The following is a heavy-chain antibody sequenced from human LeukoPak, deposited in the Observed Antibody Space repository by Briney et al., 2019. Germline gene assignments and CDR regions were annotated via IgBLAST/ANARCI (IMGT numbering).Heavy chain of an antibody. CDR3: ARGGFWSGYYDDAFDI. J-gene: IGHJ3*02. Sequence: SETLSLTCTVSGGSISSYYWSWIRQPAGKGLEWIGRIYTSGSTNYNPSLKSRVTMSVDTSKNQFSLKLSSVTAADTAVYYCARGGFWSGYYDDAFDIWGQGTMVTVSS. CDR2: IYTSGST. V-gene: IGHV4-4*07. CDR1: GGSISSYY. D-gene: IGHD3-3*01.